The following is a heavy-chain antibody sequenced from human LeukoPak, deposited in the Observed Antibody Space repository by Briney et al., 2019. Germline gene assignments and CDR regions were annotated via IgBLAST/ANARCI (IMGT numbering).Heavy chain of an antibody. CDR1: GFTFSSYA. D-gene: IGHD6-13*01. CDR2: ISYDGSNK. CDR3: AREFELRIAAAVDY. Sequence: GGSLRLSCAASGFTFSSYAMHWVRQAPGKGLEWVAVISYDGSNKYYADSVKGRFTISRDNSKNTLYLQMNSLRAEDTAVYYCAREFELRIAAAVDYWGQGTLVTVSS. J-gene: IGHJ4*02. V-gene: IGHV3-30*04.